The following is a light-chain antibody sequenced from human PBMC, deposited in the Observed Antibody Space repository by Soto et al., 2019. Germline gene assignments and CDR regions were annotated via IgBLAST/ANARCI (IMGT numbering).Light chain of an antibody. J-gene: IGKJ4*01. Sequence: ESVLTQSPGTLSLSPGERATLSCRASQSISSDYLAWYQQKPGQAPRLLIYGASSRATGIPGRFSGSGSGTDFTLSISSLEPEDLAVYYCQHYGRYPPTFGGGTKVEIK. CDR1: QSISSDY. V-gene: IGKV3-20*01. CDR3: QHYGRYPPT. CDR2: GAS.